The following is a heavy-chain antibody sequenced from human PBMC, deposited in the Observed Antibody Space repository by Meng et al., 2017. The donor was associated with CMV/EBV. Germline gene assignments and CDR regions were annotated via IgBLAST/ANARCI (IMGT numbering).Heavy chain of an antibody. CDR2: INHSGST. D-gene: IGHD3-3*01. CDR3: ARGDPVLRFLEWLPRYYGMDV. V-gene: IGHV4-34*01. CDR1: GGSFSGYY. J-gene: IGHJ6*04. Sequence: SETLSLTCAVYGGSFSGYYWSWIRQPPGKGLEWIGEINHSGSTNYNPSLKSRVTISVDTSKNQFSLKLSSVTAADTAVYYCARGDPVLRFLEWLPRYYGMDVWGKGTTVTVSS.